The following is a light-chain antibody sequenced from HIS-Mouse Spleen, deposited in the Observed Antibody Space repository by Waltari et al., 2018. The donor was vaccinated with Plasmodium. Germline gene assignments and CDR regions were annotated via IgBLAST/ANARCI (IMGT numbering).Light chain of an antibody. CDR2: EGS. CDR3: CSYAGSSSVV. J-gene: IGLJ2*01. CDR1: SSAVGSYNL. V-gene: IGLV2-23*01. Sequence: QSALTQPASVSGSPGHSITISCTGTSSAVGSYNLLSCYQQPTGKAPNLMIYEGSKRPSGVSNSFSGSKSGNTASLTISGLQAEDEADYYCCSYAGSSSVVFGGGTKLTVL.